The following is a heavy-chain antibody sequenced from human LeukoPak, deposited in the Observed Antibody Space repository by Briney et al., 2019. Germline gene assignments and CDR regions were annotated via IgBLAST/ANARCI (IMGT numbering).Heavy chain of an antibody. V-gene: IGHV4-59*01. CDR1: GGSISSYY. J-gene: IGHJ5*02. D-gene: IGHD2-2*01. CDR3: ARGIVVPAARFDP. CDR2: IYYSGST. Sequence: SETLSLTSTVSGGSISSYYWSWIRQPPGKGLEWIGYIYYSGSTNYNPSLKSRVTISVDTSKNQFSLKLSSVTAADTAVYYCARGIVVPAARFDPWGQGTLVTVSS.